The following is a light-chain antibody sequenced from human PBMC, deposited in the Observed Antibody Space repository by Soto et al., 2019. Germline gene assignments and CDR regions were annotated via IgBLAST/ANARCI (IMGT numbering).Light chain of an antibody. J-gene: IGLJ2*01. CDR1: SSNIGAGYD. CDR3: QSYDSSLSVVV. V-gene: IGLV1-40*01. CDR2: GNN. Sequence: QLVLTQPPSVSGAPGQRVTISCTGSSSNIGAGYDVQWYQQLPGTAPKLLIYGNNNRPSGVPDRFSGSKSGTSASLAITGLQAEDEADYYCQSYDSSLSVVVFGGGTKVTVL.